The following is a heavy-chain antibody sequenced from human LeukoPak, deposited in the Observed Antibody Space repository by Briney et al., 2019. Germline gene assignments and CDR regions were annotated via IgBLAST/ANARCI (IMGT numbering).Heavy chain of an antibody. CDR2: ISGSGDST. Sequence: GGSLRLSCAASGFTFSSYAMSWVRQAPGKGLEWVSAISGSGDSTYYADSVKGRFTISRDNSKNTLYLQMNSLRAEDTAVYYCAKSYDFWSGYYTAYWGQGTLVTVSS. CDR1: GFTFSSYA. D-gene: IGHD3-3*01. V-gene: IGHV3-23*01. J-gene: IGHJ4*02. CDR3: AKSYDFWSGYYTAY.